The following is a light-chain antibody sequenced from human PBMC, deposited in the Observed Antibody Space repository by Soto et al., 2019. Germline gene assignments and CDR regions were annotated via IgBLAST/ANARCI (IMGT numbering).Light chain of an antibody. V-gene: IGLV2-23*03. CDR3: CSYAGRSTFVV. CDR1: SSDVGSYNL. J-gene: IGLJ2*01. Sequence: QSVLTQPASVSGSPGQSITISCTGTSSDVGSYNLVSWYQQHPGKAPKLMIYEGSKRPSGVSNRFSGSKSGNTASLTISVLQAVEEADYYCCSYAGRSTFVVFGGGTKLTVL. CDR2: EGS.